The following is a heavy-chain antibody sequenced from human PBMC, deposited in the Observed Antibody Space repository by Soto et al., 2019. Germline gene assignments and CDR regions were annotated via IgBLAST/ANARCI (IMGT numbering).Heavy chain of an antibody. CDR2: IFNSGTT. CDR1: GASTVSHYH. D-gene: IGHD1-26*01. CDR3: ALALGPTTGLDY. V-gene: IGHV4-31*02. J-gene: IGHJ4*02. Sequence: QVQLQESGPGLVKPSQTLSLTCSVSGASTVSHYHWTWIRQPPGKGLEWMGYIFNSGTTFYNPSLTSRLCISMDTSGNHFSLDLRSVTAADTAVYYCALALGPTTGLDYWGQGTLVTVSS.